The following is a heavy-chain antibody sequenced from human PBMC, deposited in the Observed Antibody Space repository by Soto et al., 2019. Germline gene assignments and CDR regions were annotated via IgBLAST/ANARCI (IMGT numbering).Heavy chain of an antibody. CDR3: ARQGFGPLHGLVDV. Sequence: QVQLQESGPGLVKPSETMSLSCTVSGGSISSYYWSWFRQSPGKRMEWIGYVHHSWGSSYNPSLQIRVAISLVTSTVQFSLKVTSVTATDTAVYYCARQGFGPLHGLVDVWGQGTTVTVSS. J-gene: IGHJ6*02. CDR2: VHHSWGS. CDR1: GGSISSYY. V-gene: IGHV4-59*08. D-gene: IGHD3-10*01.